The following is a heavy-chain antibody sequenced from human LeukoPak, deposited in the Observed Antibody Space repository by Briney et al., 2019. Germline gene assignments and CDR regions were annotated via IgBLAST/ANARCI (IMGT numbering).Heavy chain of an antibody. CDR3: ARTDSNGYYSDY. CDR1: GFSLSTGGMC. CDR2: IDWDDDK. V-gene: IGHV2-70*11. J-gene: IGHJ4*02. D-gene: IGHD3-22*01. Sequence: SGPALVKPTQTLTLTCTFSGFSLSTGGMCVSWVRLPPGKALEWLARIDWDDDKYYNTSLRTRLTISKGTSENQVVLTMTNMDPVDTAAYYCARTDSNGYYSDYWGQGTLVTVSS.